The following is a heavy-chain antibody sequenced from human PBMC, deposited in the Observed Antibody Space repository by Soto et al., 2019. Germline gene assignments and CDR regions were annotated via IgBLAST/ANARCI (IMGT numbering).Heavy chain of an antibody. D-gene: IGHD1-26*01. Sequence: QVQLVQSGAEVKKPGSSVKVSCKASGGTFSSYAISWVRQAPGQGLEWMGGIIPIFGTANYAQKFQGRVMITADESTSTAYMELSSLRSEDTAVYYCARDAARGSYSVGLNWFDPWGQGTLVTVSS. V-gene: IGHV1-69*01. J-gene: IGHJ5*02. CDR3: ARDAARGSYSVGLNWFDP. CDR1: GGTFSSYA. CDR2: IIPIFGTA.